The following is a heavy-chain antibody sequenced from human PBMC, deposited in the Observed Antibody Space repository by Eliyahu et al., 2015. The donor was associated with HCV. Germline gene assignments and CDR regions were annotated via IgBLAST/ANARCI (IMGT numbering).Heavy chain of an antibody. CDR1: GGSISSSSYY. Sequence: QLQLQESGPGLVXPSETLSLTCTVSGGSISSSSYYWGWIRQPPGKGLEWIGSIYYSGSTYYNPSLKSRVTISVDTSKNQFSLKLSSVTAADTAVYYCARHDRSSPAFDYWGQGTLVTVSS. J-gene: IGHJ4*02. CDR3: ARHDRSSPAFDY. CDR2: IYYSGST. V-gene: IGHV4-39*01. D-gene: IGHD6-6*01.